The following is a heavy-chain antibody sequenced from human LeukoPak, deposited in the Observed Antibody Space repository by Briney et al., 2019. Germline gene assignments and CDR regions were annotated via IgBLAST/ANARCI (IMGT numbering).Heavy chain of an antibody. V-gene: IGHV4-39*07. Sequence: SETLSLTCTVSGGSISSYSYYWGWIRQPPGKGLEWIGEINHSGSTNYNPSLKSRVTISVDTSKKQFSLKLSSVTAADTAVYYCASLRILDDYGDYSYWGQGTLVTVSS. CDR3: ASLRILDDYGDYSY. D-gene: IGHD4-17*01. CDR1: GGSISSYSYY. CDR2: INHSGST. J-gene: IGHJ4*02.